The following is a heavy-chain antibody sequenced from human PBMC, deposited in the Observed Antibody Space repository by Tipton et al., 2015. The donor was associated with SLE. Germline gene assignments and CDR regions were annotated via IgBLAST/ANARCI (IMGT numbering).Heavy chain of an antibody. V-gene: IGHV4-38-2*01. Sequence: TLSLTCAVSGYSITYDHNWGWIRQPPGKGLEWVGSIHHSGKTYYNPSLKSRVTMSVDTSKNQFSLKLNSVTASDTAVYYCARQVASFDYWGQGTLVTVSS. CDR2: IHHSGKT. J-gene: IGHJ4*02. CDR1: GYSITYDHN. D-gene: IGHD5-12*01. CDR3: ARQVASFDY.